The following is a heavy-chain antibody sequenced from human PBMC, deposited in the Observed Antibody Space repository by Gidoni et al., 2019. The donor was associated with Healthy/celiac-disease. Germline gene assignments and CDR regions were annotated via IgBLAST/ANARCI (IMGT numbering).Heavy chain of an antibody. Sequence: QVQLVESGGGVVQPGRSLRLSCAASGFTFSSYGMHWVRKAPGKGLEWVAVIWYDGSNKYYSDSVKGRFTIFRDNSKNTLYLQMNSLRAEDTAVYYCARDPRYSSSWFSSSDHYYYYGMDVWGQGTTVTVSS. CDR3: ARDPRYSSSWFSSSDHYYYYGMDV. D-gene: IGHD6-13*01. J-gene: IGHJ6*02. V-gene: IGHV3-33*01. CDR1: GFTFSSYG. CDR2: IWYDGSNK.